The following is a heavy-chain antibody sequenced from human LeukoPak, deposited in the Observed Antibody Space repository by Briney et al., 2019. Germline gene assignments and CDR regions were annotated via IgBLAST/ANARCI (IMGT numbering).Heavy chain of an antibody. J-gene: IGHJ4*02. CDR2: IYYGGGT. V-gene: IGHV4-39*01. Sequence: PSETLSLTCTVSGGSIRSTDHYWGWIRQPPGKGLEWIGSIYYGGGTYYNPSLKSRATISVDTSKNQFSLKLSSVTAADTAVYYCAGYAVEYRGTFFDYWGQGTLVTVSS. D-gene: IGHD1-26*01. CDR3: AGYAVEYRGTFFDY. CDR1: GGSIRSTDHY.